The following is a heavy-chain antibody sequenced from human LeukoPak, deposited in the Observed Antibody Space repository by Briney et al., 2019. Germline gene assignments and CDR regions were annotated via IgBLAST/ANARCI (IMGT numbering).Heavy chain of an antibody. CDR3: ARDRSNSILDY. CDR2: ISYDGSNK. J-gene: IGHJ4*02. D-gene: IGHD2-8*01. Sequence: GGSLRLSCAASGFTFSSYAMHWVRQAPGKGLEWVAVISYDGSNKYYADSVKGRFTISRDNSKNTLYLQMNSLRAEDTAVYYCARDRSNSILDYWGQGTLVTVSS. CDR1: GFTFSSYA. V-gene: IGHV3-30-3*01.